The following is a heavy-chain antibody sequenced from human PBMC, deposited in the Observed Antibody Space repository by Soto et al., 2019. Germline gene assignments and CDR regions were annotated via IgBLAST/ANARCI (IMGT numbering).Heavy chain of an antibody. J-gene: IGHJ6*02. V-gene: IGHV2-5*02. CDR3: AYLPCSGGSCYWFSYSGMDV. CDR1: GFSRSTSGVG. Sequence: QITLKESGPTLVKPTQTLTLTCTSSGFSRSTSGVGMAWIRQPPGKALEWLALIYWDDDKRYRPSLETRLTITKDTSINQVLLTLTNMDSVDTATYYCAYLPCSGGSCYWFSYSGMDVWGQGTTVTVSS. D-gene: IGHD2-15*01. CDR2: IYWDDDK.